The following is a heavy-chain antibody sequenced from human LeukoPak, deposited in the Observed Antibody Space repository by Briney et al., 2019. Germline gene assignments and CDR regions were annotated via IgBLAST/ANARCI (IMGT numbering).Heavy chain of an antibody. CDR1: GYTFTGYY. Sequence: GASVKVSCKASGYTFTGYYMHWVRQAPGQGLEWMGWINPNSGGTNYAQKFQGRVTMTRDTSISTAYMELSRLRSDDTAVYYCARDIKRSRARWENLGLDPWGQGTLVTVSS. CDR2: INPNSGGT. D-gene: IGHD3-16*01. J-gene: IGHJ5*02. V-gene: IGHV1-2*02. CDR3: ARDIKRSRARWENLGLDP.